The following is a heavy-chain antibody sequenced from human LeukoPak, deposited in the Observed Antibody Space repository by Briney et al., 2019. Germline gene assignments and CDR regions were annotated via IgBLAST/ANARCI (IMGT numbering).Heavy chain of an antibody. CDR3: AGSGYGSGWCDY. CDR1: GFTFSTFA. J-gene: IGHJ4*02. D-gene: IGHD6-19*01. Sequence: PGGSLRLSCAASGFTFSTFALSWVRQAPGKGLEWVSGFSGSDGTTQYADSAKGRFTISRDNSKNTLYLQMNSLRVDDTAVYYCAGSGYGSGWCDYWGQGTLVTVSS. V-gene: IGHV3-23*01. CDR2: FSGSDGTT.